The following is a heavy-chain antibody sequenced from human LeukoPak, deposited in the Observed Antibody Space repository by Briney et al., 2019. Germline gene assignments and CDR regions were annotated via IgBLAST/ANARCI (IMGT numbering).Heavy chain of an antibody. V-gene: IGHV1-69*13. CDR2: IIPIFGTA. CDR3: ARYGDGGFDY. D-gene: IGHD4-17*01. J-gene: IGHJ4*02. CDR1: GYTFTSYG. Sequence: GASVKVSCKASGYTFTSYGISWVRQAPGQGLEWMGGIIPIFGTANYAQKFQGRVTITADESTSTAYMELSSLRSEDTAVYYCARYGDGGFDYWGQGTLVTVSS.